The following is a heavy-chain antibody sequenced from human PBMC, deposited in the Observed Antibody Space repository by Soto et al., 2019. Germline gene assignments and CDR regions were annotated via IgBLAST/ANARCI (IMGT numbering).Heavy chain of an antibody. J-gene: IGHJ4*02. CDR3: ATPVNSAMAFDY. V-gene: IGHV1-46*01. CDR2: INPNGGST. CDR1: GYTFTHYY. Sequence: QVQLVQSGAEVKTPGASVKLSCKASGYTFTHYYIHWVRQAPGQGLEWMGIINPNGGSTTYAQKFRAGVTMTRDTSTSTVYMELSNLISDDSAVYYCATPVNSAMAFDYWGQGTLVTVSS. D-gene: IGHD5-18*01.